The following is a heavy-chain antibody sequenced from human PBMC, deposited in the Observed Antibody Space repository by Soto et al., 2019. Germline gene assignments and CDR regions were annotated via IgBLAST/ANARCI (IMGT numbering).Heavy chain of an antibody. CDR2: IDHSGST. CDR1: GGSLIGYH. V-gene: IGHV4-34*01. CDR3: AIVGTMGRGVLYCIDR. J-gene: IGHJ5*02. D-gene: IGHD3-10*01. Sequence: SEALSLTCAVYGGSLIGYHWIWILQPPWKGLEWIGEIDHSGSTNYNPSLKSRVTISVDTSKNHFSLKLSSVTAADTAVYYCAIVGTMGRGVLYCIDRRGKGILVTV.